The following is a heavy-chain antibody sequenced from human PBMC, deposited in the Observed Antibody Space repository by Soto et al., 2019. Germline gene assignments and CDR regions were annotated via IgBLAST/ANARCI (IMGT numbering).Heavy chain of an antibody. CDR1: GFVFSSHW. Sequence: EVQLVESGGGLVQPGGSLRLSCAASGFVFSSHWIHWVRQAPGQGPVGVSRISTDGSFTSYADFVKGRFTISRDNAKNTLYLQMNSLRAEDTAVYYCARPRSMSSSGFAIWGQGTMVTVSS. J-gene: IGHJ3*02. CDR2: ISTDGSFT. CDR3: ARPRSMSSSGFAI. D-gene: IGHD6-6*01. V-gene: IGHV3-74*01.